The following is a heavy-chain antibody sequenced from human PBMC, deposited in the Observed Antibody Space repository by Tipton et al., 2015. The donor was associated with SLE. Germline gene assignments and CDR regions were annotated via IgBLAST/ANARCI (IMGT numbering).Heavy chain of an antibody. D-gene: IGHD6-13*01. CDR2: IYSGGTT. J-gene: IGHJ3*02. Sequence: SLRLSCAASGFTFSSYEMTWVRQAPGKGLEWVSVIYSGGTTYYADSVKGRFTISRDNSKNTLYLQMNSLRGDDTAVYYCARDRTTRSSSWFDAFDIWGQGTMVTVSS. CDR3: ARDRTTRSSSWFDAFDI. V-gene: IGHV3-66*02. CDR1: GFTFSSYE.